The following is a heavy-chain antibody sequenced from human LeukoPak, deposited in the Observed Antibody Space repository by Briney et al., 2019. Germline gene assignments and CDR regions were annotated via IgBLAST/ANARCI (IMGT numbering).Heavy chain of an antibody. J-gene: IGHJ4*02. D-gene: IGHD1-26*01. CDR1: GFTVSSNY. CDR2: IYSGGNT. Sequence: GSLRLSCAASGFTVSSNYMSWVRQAPGKGLDWVSVIYSGGNTYYADSVKGRFTISRDNSKNTLYLQMNSLRAEDTAVYYCARDRVGATTNFDYWGQGTLVTVSS. CDR3: ARDRVGATTNFDY. V-gene: IGHV3-53*01.